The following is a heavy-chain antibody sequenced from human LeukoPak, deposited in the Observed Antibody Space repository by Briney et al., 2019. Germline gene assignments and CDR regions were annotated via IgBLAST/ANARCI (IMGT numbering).Heavy chain of an antibody. V-gene: IGHV3-23*01. CDR3: AKASIVVVTALYFQH. CDR1: GFTFSSYA. D-gene: IGHD2-21*02. J-gene: IGHJ1*01. Sequence: GGSLRLSCAASGFTFSSYAMSWVRQAPGKGLEWVSAISGSGGSTYYADSVKGRFTISRDNSKNTLYLQMNSLRAEDTAVYYCAKASIVVVTALYFQHWGQGTLVTVSS. CDR2: ISGSGGST.